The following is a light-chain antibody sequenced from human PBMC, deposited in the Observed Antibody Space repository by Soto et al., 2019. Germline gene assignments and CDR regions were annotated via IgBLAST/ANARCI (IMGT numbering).Light chain of an antibody. Sequence: DIVMTQSPDSLAVSLGERATINCKSSQSVLYSSNNENYLAWYQQKPGQPPKLLIYWASTRESGVPDRFSGSGSGTDFTLTISSLQAEDVAVYYCQQYYSGLWTLDQGTKVEIK. CDR2: WAS. CDR3: QQYYSGLWT. CDR1: QSVLYSSNNENY. V-gene: IGKV4-1*01. J-gene: IGKJ1*01.